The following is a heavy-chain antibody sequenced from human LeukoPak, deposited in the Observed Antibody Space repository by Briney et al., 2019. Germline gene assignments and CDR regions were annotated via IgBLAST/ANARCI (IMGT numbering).Heavy chain of an antibody. Sequence: SETLSLTCAVYEGSLSGYFWSWIRQPPGKGLEWIDEISIAGEINYNPSLRSRATISMDTTKNQFSLRLTSVIAADTALYYCVRQIGAGAFDLWGRDRVVTVSS. J-gene: IGHJ2*01. CDR2: ISIAGEI. V-gene: IGHV4-34*01. CDR3: VRQIGAGAFDL. CDR1: EGSLSGYF. D-gene: IGHD6-19*01.